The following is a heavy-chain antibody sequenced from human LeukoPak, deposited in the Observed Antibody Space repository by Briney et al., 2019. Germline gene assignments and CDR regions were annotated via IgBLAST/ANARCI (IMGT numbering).Heavy chain of an antibody. CDR2: IYTSGST. J-gene: IGHJ6*03. Sequence: PSETLSLTCTVSGGSISSYYWNWIRQPAGKGLEWIGRIYTSGSTNYNPSLKSRVTMSVDTSKNQFSLKLSSVTAADTAVYYCARVFRGSGYPLGYYYMDVWGKGTTVTVSS. D-gene: IGHD3-3*01. V-gene: IGHV4-4*07. CDR1: GGSISSYY. CDR3: ARVFRGSGYPLGYYYMDV.